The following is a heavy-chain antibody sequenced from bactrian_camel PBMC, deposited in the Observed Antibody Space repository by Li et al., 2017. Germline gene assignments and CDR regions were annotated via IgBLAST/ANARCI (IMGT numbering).Heavy chain of an antibody. CDR2: IDSDGTT. D-gene: IGHD6*01. CDR1: GASSSNYC. Sequence: HVQLVESGGGSVEAGESLRLSCKLSGASSSNYCMGWFRQASGKERAGIATIDSDGTTTYADSVKGRFTISKESAGNSLILRMDNLMPEDTAIYYCAARRARCPATHCYGSTCGFGDWGQGTQVTVS. CDR3: AARRARCPATHCYGSTCGFGD. J-gene: IGHJ6*01. V-gene: IGHV3S53*01.